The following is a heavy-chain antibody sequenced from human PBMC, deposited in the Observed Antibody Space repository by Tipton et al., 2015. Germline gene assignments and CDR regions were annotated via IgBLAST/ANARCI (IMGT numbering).Heavy chain of an antibody. CDR1: GFTFSSYD. V-gene: IGHV4-34*01. CDR3: ARGDDILAYIYFDL. Sequence: LRLSCAASGFTFSSYDIHWVRQAPGKGLEWIGEVNHSGNTNYNPSLESRFIISEDTSKNQFSLTVFSVTAADTAVYYCARGDDILAYIYFDLWGRGTLVSVSS. J-gene: IGHJ2*01. D-gene: IGHD3-9*01. CDR2: VNHSGNT.